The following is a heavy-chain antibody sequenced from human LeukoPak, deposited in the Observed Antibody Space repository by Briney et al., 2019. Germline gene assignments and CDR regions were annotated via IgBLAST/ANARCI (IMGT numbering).Heavy chain of an antibody. J-gene: IGHJ4*02. CDR1: GGSISSSNYY. Sequence: SETLSLTCTVSGGSISSSNYYWGWIRQPPGKGLEWIGSIYYSGSTYYNPSLKSRVAISVDTSKNQFSLKLSSVTAADTAVYYCARRRIVATIDYWGQGTLVTVSS. CDR2: IYYSGST. CDR3: ARRRIVATIDY. D-gene: IGHD5-12*01. V-gene: IGHV4-39*01.